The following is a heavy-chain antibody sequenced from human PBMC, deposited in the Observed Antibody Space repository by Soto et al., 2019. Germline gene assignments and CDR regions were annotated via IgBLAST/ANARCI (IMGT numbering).Heavy chain of an antibody. V-gene: IGHV3-15*07. Sequence: EVQLVESGGGLVKPGESLRLSCAVSGLSFRAAWMKWVRQAPGKGLEWVGRIKSKGGGETTDYAAPVKGRFTISRDDSKNTLYLQMNSLKTEDTAVYYCAHQGDFFDTILSWGQGALVTVSS. CDR3: AHQGDFFDTILS. J-gene: IGHJ5*02. CDR1: GLSFRAAW. D-gene: IGHD3-3*01. CDR2: IKSKGGGETT.